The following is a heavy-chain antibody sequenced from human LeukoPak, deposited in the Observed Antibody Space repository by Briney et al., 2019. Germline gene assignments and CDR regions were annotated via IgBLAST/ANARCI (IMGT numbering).Heavy chain of an antibody. D-gene: IGHD3-3*01. CDR2: INPSGSST. V-gene: IGHV1-46*01. CDR1: VYTFATYY. Sequence: GASVTVSFKASVYTFATYYMHWVRQAPGQGLEWMGIINPSGSSTSYAQKFQGRVTMTRETSTSTIYMELSSLRSEDTAVYYCAMRAGGYYGNMAVWGKGTTVTVSS. J-gene: IGHJ6*03. CDR3: AMRAGGYYGNMAV.